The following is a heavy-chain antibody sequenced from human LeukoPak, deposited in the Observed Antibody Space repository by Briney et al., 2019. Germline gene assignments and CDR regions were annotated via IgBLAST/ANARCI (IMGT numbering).Heavy chain of an antibody. V-gene: IGHV4-34*01. CDR2: INHSGST. D-gene: IGHD3-10*01. CDR3: ARDLGGRFGESPLDY. J-gene: IGHJ4*02. CDR1: GGSFSGYY. Sequence: SETLSLTCAVYGGSFSGYYWGWIRQPPGKGLEWIGEINHSGSTNYNPSLKSRVTISVDTSKNQFSLKLSSVTAADTAVYYCARDLGGRFGESPLDYWGQGTLVTVSS.